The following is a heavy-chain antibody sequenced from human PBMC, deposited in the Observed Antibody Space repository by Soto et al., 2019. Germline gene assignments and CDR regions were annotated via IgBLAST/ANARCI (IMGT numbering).Heavy chain of an antibody. J-gene: IGHJ4*02. Sequence: QVQLVESGGGVVQPGRSLRLSCAASGFTFSSYGMHWVRQAPGKGLEWVAVISYDGSNKYYADSVKGRFTISRDNSKNTRYLQMNSLRAEDTAVYYCAKDITMVGGWYTWGYYFDYWGQGTLVTVSS. D-gene: IGHD3-10*02. CDR1: GFTFSSYG. V-gene: IGHV3-30*18. CDR3: AKDITMVGGWYTWGYYFDY. CDR2: ISYDGSNK.